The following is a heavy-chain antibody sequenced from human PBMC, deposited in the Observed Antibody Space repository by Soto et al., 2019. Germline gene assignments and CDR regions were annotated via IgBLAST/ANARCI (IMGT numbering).Heavy chain of an antibody. Sequence: SETLSLTCAVSGGSISSSNRWSWVRQPPGKGLEWIGEIYHSGSTNYNPSLKSRVTISVDKSKNQFSLKLSSVTAADTAVYYCARDYGNYYGSGSYLRRNIVFDYWGQGTLVTVSS. J-gene: IGHJ4*02. CDR1: GGSISSSNR. CDR3: ARDYGNYYGSGSYLRRNIVFDY. V-gene: IGHV4-4*02. CDR2: IYHSGST. D-gene: IGHD3-10*01.